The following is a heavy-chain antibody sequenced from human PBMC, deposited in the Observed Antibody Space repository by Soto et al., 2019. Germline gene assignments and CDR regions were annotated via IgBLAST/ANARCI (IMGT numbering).Heavy chain of an antibody. Sequence: SETLSLTCAVSGGSISSGGYSGTWIRQPPGKGLEWVGYIYHSGSTYYNPSLKSRVTISVDRSKNQFSLKLSSVTAADTAVYYCARDLWGYCGADCYPLDVWGQGTTVTVSS. D-gene: IGHD2-21*02. J-gene: IGHJ6*02. CDR3: ARDLWGYCGADCYPLDV. V-gene: IGHV4-30-2*01. CDR1: GGSISSGGYS. CDR2: IYHSGST.